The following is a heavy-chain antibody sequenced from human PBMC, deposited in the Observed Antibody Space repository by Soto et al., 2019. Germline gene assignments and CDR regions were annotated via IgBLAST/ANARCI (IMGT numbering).Heavy chain of an antibody. V-gene: IGHV1-69*01. D-gene: IGHD5-18*01. J-gene: IGHJ6*02. CDR1: GGTFSKDA. CDR3: TRVLGYTFEPEKTRSYAMDV. Sequence: QVQLVQSGAEVKKPGSSVTVSCKTSGGTFSKDAINWVRQAPGQGLEWMGLLIPVFGSPIYAQKFQGRIRITADESTSTAFMDLSSLRSEDTAVYYCTRVLGYTFEPEKTRSYAMDVWGQGTTVSVSS. CDR2: LIPVFGSP.